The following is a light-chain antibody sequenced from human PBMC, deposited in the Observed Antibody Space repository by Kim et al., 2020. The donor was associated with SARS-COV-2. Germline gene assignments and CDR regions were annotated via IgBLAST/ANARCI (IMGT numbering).Light chain of an antibody. J-gene: IGLJ1*01. CDR2: EDN. Sequence: NFMLTQPHSVSESPGKTVTISCTGSSGSIASNYVQWYQQRPGSAPTTVIYEDNQRPSGVPDRFSGSIDSSSNSDSLTISGLKTEDEADYYCQSYDSSNYVFGTGTKVTVL. CDR3: QSYDSSNYV. V-gene: IGLV6-57*02. CDR1: SGSIASNY.